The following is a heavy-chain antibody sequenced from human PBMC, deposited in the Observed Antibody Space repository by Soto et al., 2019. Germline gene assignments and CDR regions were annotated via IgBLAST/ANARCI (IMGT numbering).Heavy chain of an antibody. CDR3: ARDCAGYSSGWYQRGGFDY. D-gene: IGHD6-19*01. V-gene: IGHV3-33*01. CDR2: IWYDASNK. Sequence: QVQLVESGGGVVQPGRSLRLSCAASGFTFSSYGMHWVRQAPGKGLEWVAVIWYDASNKYCADSVKGRFTISRDNSKNTLYLQMNSLRAEDTAVYYCARDCAGYSSGWYQRGGFDYWGQGTLVTVSS. CDR1: GFTFSSYG. J-gene: IGHJ4*02.